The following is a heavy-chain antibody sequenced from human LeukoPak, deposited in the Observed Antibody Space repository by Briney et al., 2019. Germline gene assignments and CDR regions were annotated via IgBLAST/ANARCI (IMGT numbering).Heavy chain of an antibody. CDR3: ARRSYRADVDV. D-gene: IGHD3-10*01. Sequence: SETLTLTCTVSGDSMITDTYYWLCIRQPPRKGLEWIANSYYNGGTQYGRALTNRATMSVDTYTNQFSLRLSSVTAADTAVYYCARRSYRADVDVWGQGTTVTVSS. J-gene: IGHJ6*02. CDR2: SYYNGGT. V-gene: IGHV4-39*01. CDR1: GDSMITDTYY.